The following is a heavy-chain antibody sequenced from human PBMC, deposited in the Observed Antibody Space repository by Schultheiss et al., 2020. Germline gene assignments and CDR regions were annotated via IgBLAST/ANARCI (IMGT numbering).Heavy chain of an antibody. Sequence: SETLSLTCTVSGGSISSYYWSWIRQPAGKGLEWIGRIYTSGSTNYNPSLKSRVTISVDTSKNQFSLKLSSVTAADTAVYYCARGRSVGTTTCLLDCWGQGTLVTVSS. CDR1: GGSISSYY. CDR2: IYTSGST. CDR3: ARGRSVGTTTCLLDC. V-gene: IGHV4-4*07. D-gene: IGHD1-26*01. J-gene: IGHJ4*02.